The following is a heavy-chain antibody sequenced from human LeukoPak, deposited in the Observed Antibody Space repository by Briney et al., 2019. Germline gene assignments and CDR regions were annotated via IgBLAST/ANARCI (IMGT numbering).Heavy chain of an antibody. V-gene: IGHV3-15*01. CDR3: TTDSAPKLKYGYCSSTSCYAFDY. Sequence: ETLSLTCAVSGYSISSGYYWGWIRQTPGKGLEWVGRIKSKTDGGTTDYAAPVKGRFTISRDDSKNTLYLQMNSLKTEDTAVYYCTTDSAPKLKYGYCSSTSCYAFDYWGQGTLVTVSS. CDR2: IKSKTDGGTT. J-gene: IGHJ4*02. D-gene: IGHD2-2*01. CDR1: GYSISSGYY.